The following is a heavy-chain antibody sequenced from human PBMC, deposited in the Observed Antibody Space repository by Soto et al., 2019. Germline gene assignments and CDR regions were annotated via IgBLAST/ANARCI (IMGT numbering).Heavy chain of an antibody. Sequence: SETLSLTCTVSGGSISSSSYYWGWIRQPPGKGLEWIGSIYYSGSTYYNPSLKSRVTISVDTSKNQFPLKLSSVTAADTAVYYCARRKKFILFDPWGQGTLVTVSS. CDR1: GGSISSSSYY. J-gene: IGHJ5*02. CDR2: IYYSGST. V-gene: IGHV4-39*01. CDR3: ARRKKFILFDP.